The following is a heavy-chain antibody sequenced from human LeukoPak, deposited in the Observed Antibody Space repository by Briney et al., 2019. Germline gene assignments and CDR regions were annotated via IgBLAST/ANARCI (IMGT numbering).Heavy chain of an antibody. CDR3: ARVIFLTGYYNAWYFDL. CDR1: GFTFDDYA. Sequence: GGSLRLSCAASGFTFDDYAMHWVRQAPGKGLEWVSYISSSGSTIYYADSVKGRFTISRDNTKNSLDLQMSSLRAEDTALYFCARVIFLTGYYNAWYFDLWGRGTLVTVSS. V-gene: IGHV3-48*03. J-gene: IGHJ2*01. D-gene: IGHD3-9*01. CDR2: ISSSGSTI.